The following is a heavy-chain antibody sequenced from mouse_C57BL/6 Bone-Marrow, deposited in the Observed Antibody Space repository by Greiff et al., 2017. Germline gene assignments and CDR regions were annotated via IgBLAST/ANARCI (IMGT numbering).Heavy chain of an antibody. J-gene: IGHJ1*03. CDR2: IDPEDGDT. D-gene: IGHD1-1*01. Sequence: VQLKESGAELVKPGASVKFSCTASGFNIKDYYMHWVKQRTEQGLEWIGWIDPEDGDTKYAPTFKGKATITADTSSHTAYLQLSSLTSEDTAVYYCARGGHYYGSSTWYFDVGGTGTTVTVSA. CDR1: GFNIKDYY. V-gene: IGHV14-2*01. CDR3: ARGGHYYGSSTWYFDV.